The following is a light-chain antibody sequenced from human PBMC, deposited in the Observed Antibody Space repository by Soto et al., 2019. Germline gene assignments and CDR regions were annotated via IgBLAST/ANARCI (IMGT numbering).Light chain of an antibody. CDR1: QTVSISD. CDR3: QQYGSSPRT. V-gene: IGKV3-20*01. Sequence: EIVLTQSPGTLSLSPGERATLSCRASQTVSISDLAWYQQKPGQAPSLLVYGASSRATGTPDRFRSSGSGTDCTLTISRLEPEDFAVYYSQQYGSSPRTFGQGTKVEIK. CDR2: GAS. J-gene: IGKJ2*01.